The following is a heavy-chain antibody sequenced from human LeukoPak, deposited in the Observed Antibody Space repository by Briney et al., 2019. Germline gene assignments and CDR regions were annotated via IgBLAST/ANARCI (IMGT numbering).Heavy chain of an antibody. CDR2: IYYSGST. J-gene: IGHJ4*02. D-gene: IGHD6-13*01. Sequence: SETLSLTCTVSGGSISSYYWSWIRQPPGKGLEWIGYIYYSGSTNYNPSLKSRVTISVDTSKNQFSLKLSSVTAADTAVYYCARGSSSLVYWGQGTLVTVSS. V-gene: IGHV4-59*01. CDR3: ARGSSSLVY. CDR1: GGSISSYY.